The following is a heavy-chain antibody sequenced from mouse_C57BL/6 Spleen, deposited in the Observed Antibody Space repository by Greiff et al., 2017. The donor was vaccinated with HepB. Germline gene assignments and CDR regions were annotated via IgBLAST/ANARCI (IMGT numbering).Heavy chain of an antibody. CDR1: GYTFTDYY. CDR2: IYPGSGNT. V-gene: IGHV1-76*01. J-gene: IGHJ2*01. Sequence: VQLQQSGAELVRPGASVKLSCKASGYTFTDYYINWVKQRPGQGLEWIARIYPGSGNTYYNEKFKGKATLTAEKSSSTAYMQLSSLTSEDSAVYFCARGAPIYYGSSGDYFDYWGQGTTLTVSS. CDR3: ARGAPIYYGSSGDYFDY. D-gene: IGHD1-1*01.